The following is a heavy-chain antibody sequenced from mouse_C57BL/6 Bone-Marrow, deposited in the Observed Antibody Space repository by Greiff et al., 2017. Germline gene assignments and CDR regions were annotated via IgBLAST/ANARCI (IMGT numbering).Heavy chain of an antibody. Sequence: QVQLKQPGAELVRPGTSVKLSCKASGYTFTSYWMHWVKQRPGQGLEWIGVIDPSDSYTNYNQKFKGKATLTVDTSSSTAYMQLSSLTSEDAAVYYCARSDGYYSYYFDYWGQGTTLTVSS. CDR1: GYTFTSYW. D-gene: IGHD2-3*01. CDR2: IDPSDSYT. V-gene: IGHV1-59*01. J-gene: IGHJ2*01. CDR3: ARSDGYYSYYFDY.